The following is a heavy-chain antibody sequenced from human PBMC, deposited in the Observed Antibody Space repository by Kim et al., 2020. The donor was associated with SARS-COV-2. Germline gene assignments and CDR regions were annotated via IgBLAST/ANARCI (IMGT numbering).Heavy chain of an antibody. CDR3: ARVFGELSGYYYGMDV. D-gene: IGHD3-10*01. J-gene: IGHJ6*02. Sequence: KFQGRVTMTRDTSTSTVYMELSSLRSEDTAVYYCARVFGELSGYYYGMDVWGQGTTVTVSS. V-gene: IGHV1-46*01.